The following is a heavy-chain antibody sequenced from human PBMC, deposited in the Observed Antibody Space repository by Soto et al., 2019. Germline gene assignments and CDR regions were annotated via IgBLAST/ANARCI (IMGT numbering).Heavy chain of an antibody. CDR2: INHSGST. Sequence: ASETLSLTCAVYGGSFSGYYWSWIRQPPGKGLEWIGEINHSGSTNYNPSLKSRVTISVDTSKNQFSLKLSSVTAADTAVYYCARGRMIVVGYYYYGMDVWGQGTTVTVSS. V-gene: IGHV4-34*01. CDR1: GGSFSGYY. D-gene: IGHD3-22*01. CDR3: ARGRMIVVGYYYYGMDV. J-gene: IGHJ6*02.